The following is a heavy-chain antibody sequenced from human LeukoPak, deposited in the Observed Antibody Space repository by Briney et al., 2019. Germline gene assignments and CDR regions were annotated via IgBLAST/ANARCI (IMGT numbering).Heavy chain of an antibody. D-gene: IGHD6-19*01. CDR2: IYSDGSNE. J-gene: IGHJ4*02. CDR3: AREQQWLGPLDY. V-gene: IGHV3-33*01. CDR1: GFTLSSFG. Sequence: GGSLRLSCAASGFTLSSFGLHRVRQPPAKGLGWVAIIYSDGSNEYYADSVKGRFTISRDNSKNTLSLQMNSLRAEDTAVYHCAREQQWLGPLDYWGQGTLVTVSS.